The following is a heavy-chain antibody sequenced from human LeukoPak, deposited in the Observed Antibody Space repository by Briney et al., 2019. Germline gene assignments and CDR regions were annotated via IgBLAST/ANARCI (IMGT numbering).Heavy chain of an antibody. V-gene: IGHV3-23*01. J-gene: IGHJ6*03. Sequence: GGSLRLSCAASGFTFSSYAMSWVRQAPGKGLEWVSAISGSAGSTYHADSVKGRFTISRDNSKNTLFLQMNSLRAEDTAVYYCAKDGPAVTTSLSYYYMDVWGRGTTVTVSS. CDR2: ISGSAGST. CDR3: AKDGPAVTTSLSYYYMDV. CDR1: GFTFSSYA. D-gene: IGHD4-17*01.